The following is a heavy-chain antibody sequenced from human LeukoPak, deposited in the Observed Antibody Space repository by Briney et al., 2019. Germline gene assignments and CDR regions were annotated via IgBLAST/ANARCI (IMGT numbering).Heavy chain of an antibody. CDR2: IYPGDPDT. D-gene: IGHD3-10*01. J-gene: IGHJ3*02. CDR1: GYSFTSYW. CDR3: ARHRTTMVRGAWDAFDI. V-gene: IGHV5-51*01. Sequence: GESLKISCKGSGYSFTSYWIGWVRQMPGKGLEWMGIIYPGDPDTRYSPSFQGQVTISADKSISTAYLQWSSLKASDTAMYYCARHRTTMVRGAWDAFDIWGQGTMVTVSS.